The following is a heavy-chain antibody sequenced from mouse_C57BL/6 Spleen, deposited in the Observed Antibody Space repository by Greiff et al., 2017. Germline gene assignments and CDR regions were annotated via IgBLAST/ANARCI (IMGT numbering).Heavy chain of an antibody. Sequence: EVMLVESGGDLVKPGGSLKLSCAASGFTFSSYGMSWVRQTPDKRLEWVATISSGGSYTSYTDSVKGRFTISRDNAKNTLYLQMSSLKSEDTAMYYCARRGDYYGWFAYWGQGTLVTVSA. V-gene: IGHV5-6*02. CDR2: ISSGGSYT. J-gene: IGHJ3*01. CDR3: ARRGDYYGWFAY. CDR1: GFTFSSYG. D-gene: IGHD1-1*01.